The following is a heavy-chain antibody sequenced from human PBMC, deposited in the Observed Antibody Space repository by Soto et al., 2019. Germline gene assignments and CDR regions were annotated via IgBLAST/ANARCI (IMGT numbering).Heavy chain of an antibody. V-gene: IGHV3-30*18. CDR2: ISYDGSNK. CDR3: AKDLDGDQYYYYYYGMDV. J-gene: IGHJ6*01. CDR1: GFTFSSYG. Sequence: QVQLVESGGGVVQPGRSLRLSCAASGFTFSSYGMHWVRQAPGKGLEWVAVISYDGSNKYYADSVKGRFTISRDNSKNTLYLQMNSLRAEDTAVYYCAKDLDGDQYYYYYYGMDVW. D-gene: IGHD4-17*01.